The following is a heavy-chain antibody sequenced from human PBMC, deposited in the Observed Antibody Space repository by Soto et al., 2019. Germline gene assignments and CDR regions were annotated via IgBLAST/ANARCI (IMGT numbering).Heavy chain of an antibody. CDR3: ARGYWYFDL. Sequence: EVQLVESGGGLVQPGGSLRLSCAASGFIFSSYWMSWVRQAPGKGLEWVANIKQDGSEKYYVDSVKGRFTISRDNAKNPLYLQMNSLRAEDTAVYYCARGYWYFDLWGRGTLVTVSS. CDR1: GFIFSSYW. J-gene: IGHJ2*01. V-gene: IGHV3-7*05. CDR2: IKQDGSEK.